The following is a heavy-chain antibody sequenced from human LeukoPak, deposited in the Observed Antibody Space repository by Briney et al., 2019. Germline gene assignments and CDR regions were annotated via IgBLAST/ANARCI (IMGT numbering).Heavy chain of an antibody. V-gene: IGHV3-23*01. D-gene: IGHD5-18*01. J-gene: IGHJ3*02. CDR3: AKDFKLGYSYGRGAFDI. CDR2: ISGSGGST. Sequence: PGGSLRLSCAASGFTFSSYAMSWVRQAPGKGLEWVSAISGSGGSTYYADSVKGRFTISRDNSKNTLYLQMNSLRAEDTAVYYCAKDFKLGYSYGRGAFDIWGQGTMVTVSS. CDR1: GFTFSSYA.